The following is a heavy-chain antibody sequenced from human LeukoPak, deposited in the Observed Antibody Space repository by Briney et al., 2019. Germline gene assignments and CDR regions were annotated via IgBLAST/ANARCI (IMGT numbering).Heavy chain of an antibody. J-gene: IGHJ4*02. V-gene: IGHV4-4*07. CDR2: IYTSGST. CDR3: ARGGPTYYYDSSGYYYRLYYFDY. D-gene: IGHD3-22*01. CDR1: GGSISSYY. Sequence: SETLSLTCTVSGGSISSYYWSWIRQPAGKGLEWIGRIYTSGSTNYNPSLESRVTMSVDTSKNQFSLKLSSVTAADTAVYYCARGGPTYYYDSSGYYYRLYYFDYWGQGTLVTVSS.